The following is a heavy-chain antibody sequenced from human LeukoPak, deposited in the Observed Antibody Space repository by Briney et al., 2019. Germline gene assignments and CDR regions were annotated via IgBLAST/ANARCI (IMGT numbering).Heavy chain of an antibody. CDR3: AKAPTPYSSYYFDY. D-gene: IGHD4-11*01. Sequence: GGSLRLSCAASGFTFSSYAMSWVRQAPGKGLEWVSAISGSGGSTYYADSVKGRFTISRDNSKNTLHLQMNSLRAEDTAVYYCAKAPTPYSSYYFDYWGQGTLVTVSS. CDR1: GFTFSSYA. V-gene: IGHV3-23*01. J-gene: IGHJ4*02. CDR2: ISGSGGST.